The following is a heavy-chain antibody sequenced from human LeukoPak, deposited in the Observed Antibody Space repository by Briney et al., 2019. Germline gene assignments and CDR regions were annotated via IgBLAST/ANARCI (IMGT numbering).Heavy chain of an antibody. CDR3: AKGLDGLRYFDWLPRDAFDI. V-gene: IGHV3-23*01. CDR1: GFTFSSYA. J-gene: IGHJ3*02. CDR2: ISGSGGST. D-gene: IGHD3-9*01. Sequence: GGSLRLSCAASGFTFSSYAMSWVRQAPGKGLEWVSAISGSGGSTYYADSVKGRFTISRDNSKSTLYLQMNSLRAEDTAVYYCAKGLDGLRYFDWLPRDAFDIWGQGTMVTVSS.